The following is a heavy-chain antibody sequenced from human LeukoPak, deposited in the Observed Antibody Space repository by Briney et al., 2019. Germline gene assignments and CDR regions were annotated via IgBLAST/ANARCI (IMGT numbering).Heavy chain of an antibody. CDR3: AKKGYRDDSSGYYADFDY. Sequence: PGGSLRLSCAASGFTFSSYGMHWVRQAPGRGLEWVAFISYDGSIKKYADSVKGRFTISRDNSKNTLYLQMNSLRAEDTAVYYCAKKGYRDDSSGYYADFDYWGQGTLVTVSS. CDR1: GFTFSSYG. V-gene: IGHV3-30*18. CDR2: ISYDGSIK. D-gene: IGHD3-22*01. J-gene: IGHJ4*02.